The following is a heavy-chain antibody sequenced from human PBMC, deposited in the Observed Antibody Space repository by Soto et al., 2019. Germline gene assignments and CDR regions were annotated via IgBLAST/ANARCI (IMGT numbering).Heavy chain of an antibody. CDR1: GFTLRSYW. CDR3: ARGYCSGGSCYGGGFDY. D-gene: IGHD2-15*01. Sequence: PGGSLRLSCVVSGFTLRSYWMSWVRQAPGKGLEWVANINQDGSDKYHVDSVKGRFTISRDNAENSLYLQMNSLRAEDTAVFFCARGYCSGGSCYGGGFDYWGQGTLVTVSS. J-gene: IGHJ4*02. CDR2: INQDGSDK. V-gene: IGHV3-7*01.